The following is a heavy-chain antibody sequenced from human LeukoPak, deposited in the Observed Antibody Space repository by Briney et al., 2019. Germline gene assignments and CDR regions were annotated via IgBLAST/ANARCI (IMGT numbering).Heavy chain of an antibody. CDR2: ISAHNGNT. Sequence: ASVTVSCKASGYTFTTYGISWVRQAPGQGLEWVGWISAHNGNTNYAQKFQGRVTMTTDTSTSTAYMELRSLRSDDTAVYYCAREGSGYYFDYWGQGTLVTVSS. D-gene: IGHD3-10*01. J-gene: IGHJ4*02. CDR1: GYTFTTYG. CDR3: AREGSGYYFDY. V-gene: IGHV1-18*01.